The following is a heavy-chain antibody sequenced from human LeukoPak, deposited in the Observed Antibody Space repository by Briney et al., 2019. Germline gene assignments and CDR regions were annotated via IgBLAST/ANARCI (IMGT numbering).Heavy chain of an antibody. Sequence: GESLKISCKGSGYSFTSYWIGWVRQLPGKGLEWMGIIYPGDSDTRYSPSFQGQVTISADKSISTAYLQWSSLKASDTAMYYCATPYPREYCSSTTCYFNYWGQGTLVTVSS. V-gene: IGHV5-51*01. D-gene: IGHD2-2*01. J-gene: IGHJ4*02. CDR2: IYPGDSDT. CDR1: GYSFTSYW. CDR3: ATPYPREYCSSTTCYFNY.